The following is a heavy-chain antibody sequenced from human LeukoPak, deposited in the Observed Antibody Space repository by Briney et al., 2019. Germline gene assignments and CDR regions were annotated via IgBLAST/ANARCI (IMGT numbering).Heavy chain of an antibody. V-gene: IGHV3-48*04. CDR1: GFIFSQYS. CDR2: IRSSSET. J-gene: IGHJ4*02. Sequence: GGSLRLSCAASGFIFSQYSMNWVRQAPGKGLEWVSHIRSSSETFYADSMKGRFTISRDNAKNSLFLQMNSLRAEDTAIYYCTTDTWYSAGHWGQGTLVTVSS. CDR3: TTDTWYSAGH. D-gene: IGHD2-15*01.